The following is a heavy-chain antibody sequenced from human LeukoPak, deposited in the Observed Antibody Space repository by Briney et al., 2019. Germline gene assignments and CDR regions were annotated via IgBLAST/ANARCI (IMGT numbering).Heavy chain of an antibody. CDR1: GFAFSTYA. Sequence: PGGSLKLSCVASGFAFSTYAMHWVRQAPDKGLEWVAVISHDGSKKYYEESVKGRFTISRDNSNNTLFLQMNSLRTEDTAVYYCARGEYPPGYWGQGTLVTVSS. D-gene: IGHD2-2*01. V-gene: IGHV3-30*04. CDR3: ARGEYPPGY. CDR2: ISHDGSKK. J-gene: IGHJ4*02.